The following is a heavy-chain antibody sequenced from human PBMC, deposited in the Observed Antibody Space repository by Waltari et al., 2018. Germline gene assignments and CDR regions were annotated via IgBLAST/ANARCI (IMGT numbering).Heavy chain of an antibody. CDR1: GGSFSGYY. CDR3: AGGQHYDFWRVYRDAFDI. D-gene: IGHD3-3*01. CDR2: INHSGGA. Sequence: QVQLQQWGAGLLKPSETLSLTCAVYGGSFSGYYWSWIRQPPGKGLEWIGEINHSGGANFNPSCKVRVAVSVETSKNQFSLKMSSVTAADTAVYYCAGGQHYDFWRVYRDAFDIWGQGTMVTVSS. V-gene: IGHV4-34*01. J-gene: IGHJ3*02.